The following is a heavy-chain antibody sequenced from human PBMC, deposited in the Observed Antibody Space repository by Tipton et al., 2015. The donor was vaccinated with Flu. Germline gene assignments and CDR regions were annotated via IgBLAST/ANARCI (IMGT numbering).Heavy chain of an antibody. J-gene: IGHJ5*02. V-gene: IGHV4-38-2*02. CDR2: IHRTGYT. CDR1: GDSIGSPYY. D-gene: IGHD3-10*01. Sequence: GLVKPSEILSLTCSVSGDSIGSPYYWGWIRQPPGKGLEWIGNIHRTGYTYYNPSLTSRVTISVDTSKNHFSLKLNSVTAADTAVYFCARGLGMVYRNCFDPWGQGILVTVSS. CDR3: ARGLGMVYRNCFDP.